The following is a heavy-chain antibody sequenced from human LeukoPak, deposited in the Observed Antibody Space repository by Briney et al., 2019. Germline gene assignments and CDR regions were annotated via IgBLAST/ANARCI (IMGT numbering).Heavy chain of an antibody. CDR1: GYTFTSYD. D-gene: IGHD2-2*02. CDR2: MNPNSGNT. V-gene: IGHV1-8*01. Sequence: GASVKVSCKASGYTFTSYDINWVRQATGQGLEWMGWMNPNSGNTGYAQKFQGRVTMTRNTSISTAYMELSSLRSEDTAVYYCARGRCSSTSCYNRGPPATRKNWFDPWGQGTLVTVSS. J-gene: IGHJ5*02. CDR3: ARGRCSSTSCYNRGPPATRKNWFDP.